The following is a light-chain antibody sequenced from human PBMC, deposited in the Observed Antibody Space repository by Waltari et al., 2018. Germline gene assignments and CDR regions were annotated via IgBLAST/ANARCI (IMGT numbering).Light chain of an antibody. CDR1: TSNIGSNA. J-gene: IGLJ2*01. CDR3: AAWDDNLNGPV. Sequence: QSVLTQPPSASGTPGQRVSISCSGSTSNIGSNAVSWYQHLPGAAPRLLIYNTNQRPSVGPGRFSGSKSGTSASLAISGLQSEDECDYYCAAWDDNLNGPVFGGGTKLTVL. V-gene: IGLV1-44*01. CDR2: NTN.